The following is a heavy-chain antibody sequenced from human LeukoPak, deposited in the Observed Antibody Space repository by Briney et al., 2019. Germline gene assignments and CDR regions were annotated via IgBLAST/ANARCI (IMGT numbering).Heavy chain of an antibody. CDR1: GFTFSSYE. CDR2: ISSSGNTK. CDR3: AEYDSSGYYYGY. D-gene: IGHD3-22*01. V-gene: IGHV3-48*03. Sequence: GGSLRLSCAASGFTFSSYEMNWVRQAPGKGLEWVSYISSSGNTKYYADSVKGRFTISRDNAKNSLYLQMNSLRAEDTAVYCCAEYDSSGYYYGYWGQGTLVTVSS. J-gene: IGHJ4*02.